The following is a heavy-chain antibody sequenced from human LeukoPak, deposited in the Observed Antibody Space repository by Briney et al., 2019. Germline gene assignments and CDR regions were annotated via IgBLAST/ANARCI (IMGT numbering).Heavy chain of an antibody. J-gene: IGHJ4*02. D-gene: IGHD6-6*01. CDR2: IIPTGSTT. Sequence: GGSLTRSCTASGFCCSGHWRHWPRQRPGKERVGVSRIIPTGSTTSYAASVKGRFTVSRANAKNTLYLQVNNLRAEDTAVYYCARGPNSNWSGLDFWGQGTLLTVSS. CDR1: GFCCSGHW. V-gene: IGHV3-74*01. CDR3: ARGPNSNWSGLDF.